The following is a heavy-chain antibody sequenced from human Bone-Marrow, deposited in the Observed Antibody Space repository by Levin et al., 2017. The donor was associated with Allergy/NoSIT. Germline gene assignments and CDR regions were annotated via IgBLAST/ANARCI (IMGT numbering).Heavy chain of an antibody. CDR2: IYSGGDT. CDR1: GFTVSRNY. J-gene: IGHJ4*02. CDR3: ARNGVGTAAGTP. Sequence: GESLKISCAASGFTVSRNYMSWVRQAPGKGLEWVSLIYSGGDTQYADSVKGRFTISRDNSKNTLYLQMNSLRGDDTAVYYCARNGVGTAAGTPWGQGTLVTVSS. D-gene: IGHD6-13*01. V-gene: IGHV3-66*01.